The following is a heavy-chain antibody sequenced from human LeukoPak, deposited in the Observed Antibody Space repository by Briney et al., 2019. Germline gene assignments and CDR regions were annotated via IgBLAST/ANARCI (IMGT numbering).Heavy chain of an antibody. CDR1: GYSFIDYY. CDR3: ARDKNPTVFDY. CDR2: INPNSGDT. V-gene: IGHV1-2*02. Sequence: ASVKVSCKTSGYSFIDYYIHWVRQAPGQGLEWMGCINPNSGDTNYAQKFQGRVTMTRDTSLSTAYMELSSLRSDDTAVYYCARDKNPTVFDYWGQGSLVTVSS. J-gene: IGHJ4*02.